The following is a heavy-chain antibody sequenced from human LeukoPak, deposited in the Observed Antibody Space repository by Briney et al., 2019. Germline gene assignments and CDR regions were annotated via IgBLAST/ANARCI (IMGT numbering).Heavy chain of an antibody. Sequence: GESLKISCQASAYSSTIAGIAWLSQMPGKGLEWLGSIYPADSVTRYSPSFQGQVALSVHKSVTTAYLQWSSLKASDTAMFYCATLSSGPSYGTTYFDNWGQGTLVTVSS. V-gene: IGHV5-51*01. CDR3: ATLSSGPSYGTTYFDN. J-gene: IGHJ4*02. CDR2: IYPADSVT. D-gene: IGHD5-18*01. CDR1: AYSSTIAG.